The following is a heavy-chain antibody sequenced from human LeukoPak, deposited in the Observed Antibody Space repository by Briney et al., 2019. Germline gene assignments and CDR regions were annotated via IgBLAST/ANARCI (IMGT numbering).Heavy chain of an antibody. CDR1: GFSINSGYF. CDR2: IFHTGST. J-gene: IGHJ4*02. D-gene: IGHD6-19*01. V-gene: IGHV4-38-2*01. CDR3: ARVETPGISGWPYYFDY. Sequence: SETLSLTCAVSGFSINSGYFWGWIRQPPGMGLEWIATIFHTGSTYYNPSLKGRVTISVDTSKNQFSLKLSSVTAADTAAYYCARVETPGISGWPYYFDYWGQGTLVIVSS.